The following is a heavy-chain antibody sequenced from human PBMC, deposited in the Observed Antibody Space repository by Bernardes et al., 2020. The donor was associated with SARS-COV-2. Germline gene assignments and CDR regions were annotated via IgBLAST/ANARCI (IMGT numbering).Heavy chain of an antibody. CDR3: ATTTDGYITRVDR. D-gene: IGHD2-21*01. J-gene: IGHJ5*02. V-gene: IGHV4-4*02. Sequence: SEPLSLTCSVSGGSISSTNWWSCVRQSPGKGLEWIGEIYHTGNTNYEPSLTSQVTMSVDKSKNQFFLNLRSVTAADTATYYCATTTDGYITRVDRWGQGTRVIGSS. CDR2: IYHTGNT. CDR1: GGSISSTNW.